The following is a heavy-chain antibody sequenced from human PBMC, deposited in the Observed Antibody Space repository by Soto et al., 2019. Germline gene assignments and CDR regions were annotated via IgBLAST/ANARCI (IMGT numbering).Heavy chain of an antibody. J-gene: IGHJ6*02. CDR3: ARESGGNYYYGMDV. Sequence: PSETLSLTCAVYGGSFSGYYWSWIRQPPGKGLEWIGEINHSGSTNYNPSLRSRVTISVDTSKNQFSLELSSVTAADSAIYYCARESGGNYYYGMDVWGQGTTVTVSS. CDR2: INHSGST. CDR1: GGSFSGYY. D-gene: IGHD1-26*01. V-gene: IGHV4-34*01.